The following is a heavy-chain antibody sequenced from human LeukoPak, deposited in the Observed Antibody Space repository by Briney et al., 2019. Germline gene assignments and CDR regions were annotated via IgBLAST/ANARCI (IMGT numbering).Heavy chain of an antibody. CDR3: ARDLRGYNDLRQVDAFDI. J-gene: IGHJ3*02. Sequence: GGSLRLSCAASGFTFSDYYMSWIRQAPGKGLEWVSYISSSGSTIYYADSVKGRFTISRDNAKNSLYLQMNSLRAEGTAVYYCARDLRGYNDLRQVDAFDIWGQGTMVTVSS. CDR2: ISSSGSTI. V-gene: IGHV3-11*04. CDR1: GFTFSDYY. D-gene: IGHD5-24*01.